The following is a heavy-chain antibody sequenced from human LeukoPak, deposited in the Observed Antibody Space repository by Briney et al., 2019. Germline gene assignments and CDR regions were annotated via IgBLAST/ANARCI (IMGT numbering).Heavy chain of an antibody. Sequence: GGSLRLSCAASGFTFSSYAMHWVRQAPGKGLEWVAVISYDGSNKYYADSVKGRFTISRDNSKNTLYLQMNSLRAEDTAVYYCAGSSSSWYNWFDPWGQGTLVTVSS. CDR1: GFTFSSYA. V-gene: IGHV3-30*04. D-gene: IGHD6-13*01. J-gene: IGHJ5*02. CDR2: ISYDGSNK. CDR3: AGSSSSWYNWFDP.